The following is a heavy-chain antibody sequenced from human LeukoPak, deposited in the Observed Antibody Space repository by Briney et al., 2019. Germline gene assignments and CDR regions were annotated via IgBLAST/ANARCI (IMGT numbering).Heavy chain of an antibody. CDR3: ARDRQYYGSGSYFTFDY. Sequence: PGGSLKLSCAASGFTFSSYGMHWVRQAPGKGLEWVAFLRYDGSNKYYADSVKGRFTISRDNSKNTLYLQMNSLRAEDTAVYYCARDRQYYGSGSYFTFDYWGQGTLVTVSS. CDR2: LRYDGSNK. V-gene: IGHV3-30*02. CDR1: GFTFSSYG. D-gene: IGHD3-10*01. J-gene: IGHJ4*02.